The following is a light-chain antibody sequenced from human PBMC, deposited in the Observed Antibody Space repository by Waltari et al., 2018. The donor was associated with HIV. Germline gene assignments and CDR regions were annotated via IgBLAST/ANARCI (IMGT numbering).Light chain of an antibody. Sequence: QSVLTQPPSASGTPGQRVTISCSAGSSNIGSNTVNWYQQLPGTAPKLLIYSNNQRPSGVPDRFSGSKSGASASLAISGLQSEDEADYCCSAWDDSLNAYVFGTGTKVTVL. CDR1: SSNIGSNT. CDR2: SNN. CDR3: SAWDDSLNAYV. V-gene: IGLV1-44*01. J-gene: IGLJ1*01.